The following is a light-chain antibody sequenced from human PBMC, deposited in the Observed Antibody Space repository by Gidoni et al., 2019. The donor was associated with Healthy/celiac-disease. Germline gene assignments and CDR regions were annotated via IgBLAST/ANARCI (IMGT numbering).Light chain of an antibody. CDR2: AAS. CDR1: QSISSY. V-gene: IGKV1-39*01. Sequence: DIQMTQSPSSLSASVGDRVTITCRASQSISSYLNWYQQKPGKAPKLLSYAASSLQSGVPSRFCGSGAGTDFTLTISSLQPEDFATYYCQQSYSTPRTFGQGTKVEIK. J-gene: IGKJ1*01. CDR3: QQSYSTPRT.